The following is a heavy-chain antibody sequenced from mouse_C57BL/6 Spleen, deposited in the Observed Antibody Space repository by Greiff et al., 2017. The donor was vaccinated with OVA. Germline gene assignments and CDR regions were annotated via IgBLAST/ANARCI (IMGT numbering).Heavy chain of an antibody. D-gene: IGHD1-1*01. CDR3: ARPIITSVHSIDY. CDR2: IHPNSGST. Sequence: VQLQQPGAELVKPGASVKLSCKASGYTFTSYWMHWVKQRPGQGLEWIGMIHPNSGSTNYNEKFKSKATLTVDKSSSTAYMQLSSLTSADSAVYFCARPIITSVHSIDYWGPGTSVTVSS. J-gene: IGHJ4*01. V-gene: IGHV1-64*01. CDR1: GYTFTSYW.